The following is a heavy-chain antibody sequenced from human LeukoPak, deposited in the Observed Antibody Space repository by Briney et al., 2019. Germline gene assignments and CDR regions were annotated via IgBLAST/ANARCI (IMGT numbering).Heavy chain of an antibody. CDR1: GYTFSSYA. CDR2: INTNTGNT. J-gene: IGHJ4*02. Sequence: GASVKVSCKASGYTFSSYAMNWVRQAPGQGLEWVGWINTNTGNTTYAQCLTGRFVFSLDTSVSTAYLQISSLKAEDTAVYYCAREHAAATDYYDDYYFNYWGQGTLVTVSS. D-gene: IGHD3-22*01. CDR3: AREHAAATDYYDDYYFNY. V-gene: IGHV7-4-1*02.